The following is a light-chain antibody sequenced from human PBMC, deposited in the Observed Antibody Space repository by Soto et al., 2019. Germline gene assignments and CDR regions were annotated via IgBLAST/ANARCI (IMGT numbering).Light chain of an antibody. V-gene: IGKV3-15*01. CDR3: QHYSDCPLT. CDR2: GAS. CDR1: HGIGTA. Sequence: EIVMTQSPATLSVSPGEGATLSCRASHGIGTALAWYQQKPGQTPRLLMYGASIRATGVPARFSGSASGTEFTLTITSLQSEDFAVYYCQHYSDCPLTFGGGTKVESK. J-gene: IGKJ4*01.